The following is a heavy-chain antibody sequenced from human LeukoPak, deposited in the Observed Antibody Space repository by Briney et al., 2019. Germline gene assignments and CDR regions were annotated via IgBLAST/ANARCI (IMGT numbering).Heavy chain of an antibody. D-gene: IGHD3-10*01. CDR3: ARGKSGGSGY. J-gene: IGHJ4*02. V-gene: IGHV4-61*05. Sequence: SETLSLTCTVSGGSISSSSYYWGWIRQPPGKGLEWIGYIYYSGSTNYNPSLKSRVTISVDTSKNQFSLKLSSVTAADTAVYYCARGKSGGSGYWGQGTLVTVSS. CDR1: GGSISSSSYY. CDR2: IYYSGST.